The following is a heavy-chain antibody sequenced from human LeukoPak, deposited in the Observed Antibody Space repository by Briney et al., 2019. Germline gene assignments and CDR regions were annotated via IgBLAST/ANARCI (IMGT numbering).Heavy chain of an antibody. CDR3: ARQGGDILTGYLDY. V-gene: IGHV3-11*03. CDR2: ISCSGTYT. Sequence: GGSLRRSCATSGFTFNDYYMSWLRQAPGKGLEWVSYISCSGTYTNSADSVKGRFTISRDYPKNSLYLQMSSLSAEDTAVYYCARQGGDILTGYLDYWGQGTLVTVSS. CDR1: GFTFNDYY. D-gene: IGHD3-9*01. J-gene: IGHJ4*02.